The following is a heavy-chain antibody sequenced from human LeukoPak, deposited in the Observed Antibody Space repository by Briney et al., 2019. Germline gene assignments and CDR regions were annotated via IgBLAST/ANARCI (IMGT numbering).Heavy chain of an antibody. V-gene: IGHV1-69*13. CDR2: LIPIYGSA. J-gene: IGHJ3*02. CDR1: GGSFTFTSHA. CDR3: AGFFYDNSGDAFDI. Sequence: SVKVSCKTSGGSFTFTSHAISWVRQAPGQGLEWMGGLIPIYGSANYAQKFQGRVTITSDESTRTVFMELSSLRPEDSAVYYCAGFFYDNSGDAFDIWGQGTMVTVSS. D-gene: IGHD3-22*01.